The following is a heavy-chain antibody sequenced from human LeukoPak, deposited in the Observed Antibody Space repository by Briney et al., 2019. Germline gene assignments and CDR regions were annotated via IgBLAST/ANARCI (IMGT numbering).Heavy chain of an antibody. CDR3: ARGGGLDV. D-gene: IGHD3-16*01. CDR1: GFTFSSYW. Sequence: GGSLRLSCAASGFTFSSYWMNWARQTPGKGLEWVASINHNGNVNYYVDSVKGRFTISRDNAKNSLYLQMSNLRAEDTAVYFCARGGGLDVWGQGATVTVSS. V-gene: IGHV3-7*03. CDR2: INHNGNVN. J-gene: IGHJ6*02.